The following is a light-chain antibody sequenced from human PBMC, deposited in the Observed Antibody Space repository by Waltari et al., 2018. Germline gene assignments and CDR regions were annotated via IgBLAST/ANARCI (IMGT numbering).Light chain of an antibody. Sequence: QSVLTQPPAVSGAPGPRVSIFCAGSSSHIGAAHHVNWYQQLPGTAPKLLIYGSINRPSGVPDRFSGSRSDTSASLAITGLQAEDEADYYCQSYDISLSGWVFGGGTKLTVL. CDR3: QSYDISLSGWV. V-gene: IGLV1-40*01. CDR2: GSI. J-gene: IGLJ3*02. CDR1: SSHIGAAHH.